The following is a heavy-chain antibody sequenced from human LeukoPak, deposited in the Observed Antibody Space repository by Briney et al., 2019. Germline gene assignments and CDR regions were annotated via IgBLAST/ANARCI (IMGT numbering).Heavy chain of an antibody. D-gene: IGHD1-26*01. CDR1: GASISIHY. J-gene: IGHJ4*02. CDR2: IFYSGST. CDR3: AGSIVGAITPDY. V-gene: IGHV4-59*08. Sequence: SETLSLTCTVSGASISIHYWSWIRQPPGKGLEWIGFIFYSGSTSYNPSLQSRVTISVDTSMNQFSLNLRSVTAADTAMYYCAGSIVGAITPDYWGRGTLVTVSS.